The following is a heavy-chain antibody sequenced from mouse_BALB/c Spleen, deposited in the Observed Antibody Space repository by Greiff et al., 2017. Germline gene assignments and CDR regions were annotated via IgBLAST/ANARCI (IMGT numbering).Heavy chain of an antibody. CDR2: IWSGGST. J-gene: IGHJ4*01. V-gene: IGHV2-2*02. Sequence: QVQLKESGPGLVQPSQSLSITCTVSGFSLTSYGVHWVRQSPGKGLEWLGVIWSGGSTDYNAAFISRLSISKDNSKSQVFFKMNSLQANDTAIYYCARRYGSSPYAMDYWGQGTSVTVSS. CDR3: ARRYGSSPYAMDY. D-gene: IGHD1-1*01. CDR1: GFSLTSYG.